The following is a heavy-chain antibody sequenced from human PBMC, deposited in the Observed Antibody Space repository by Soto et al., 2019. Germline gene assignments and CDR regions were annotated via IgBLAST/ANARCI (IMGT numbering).Heavy chain of an antibody. CDR3: ARGRGNYDFWSGYYPANSYFYYYGMDV. Sequence: SVKVSCKASGGTFSSYAISWVRQAPGQGLEWMGGIIPIFGTANFTQKFQGRVTITADESTSTAYMELSSLRSEDTAVYYCARGRGNYDFWSGYYPANSYFYYYGMDVWGQGTTVTVSS. CDR2: IIPIFGTA. J-gene: IGHJ6*02. D-gene: IGHD3-3*01. V-gene: IGHV1-69*13. CDR1: GGTFSSYA.